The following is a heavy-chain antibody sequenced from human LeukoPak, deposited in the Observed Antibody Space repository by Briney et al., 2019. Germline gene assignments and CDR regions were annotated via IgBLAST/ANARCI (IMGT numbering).Heavy chain of an antibody. V-gene: IGHV3-53*01. CDR1: GFTVSGNY. D-gene: IGHD5-12*01. CDR3: ARSLYSGYDY. CDR2: IYSGGST. J-gene: IGHJ4*02. Sequence: PGGSLRLSCAASGFTVSGNYMSWVRQAPGKGLEWVSVIYSGGSTDYADSVKGRFTISRDNSENTLFLQMNSLRVEDTAVYYCARSLYSGYDYWGQGTLVTVSS.